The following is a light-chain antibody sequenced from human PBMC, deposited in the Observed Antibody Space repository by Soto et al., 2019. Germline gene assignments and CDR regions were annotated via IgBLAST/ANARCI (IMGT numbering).Light chain of an antibody. CDR2: AAS. J-gene: IGKJ1*01. CDR1: QGINNY. Sequence: DIQMTQSPSSLSASVGDRVTITCRASQGINNYLAWYQQQPGKVPKLLIYAASTLQSGVPSRFSGSGSGTEFTITISSLQPEDVATYFCQKYNSAPRTFGQGTKVEI. CDR3: QKYNSAPRT. V-gene: IGKV1-27*01.